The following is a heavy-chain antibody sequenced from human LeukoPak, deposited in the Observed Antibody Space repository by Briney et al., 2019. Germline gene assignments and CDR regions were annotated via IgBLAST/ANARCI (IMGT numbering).Heavy chain of an antibody. Sequence: GGSLRLSCAASGFTFSSYAMSWVRQAPGKGLEWVSAISGSGGSTYYADSVKGRFTISRDNSKNTLYLQMNSLRAEDTAVYYCAKGITIFGVVIKPDAFDIWGQGTMVTVSS. D-gene: IGHD3-3*01. J-gene: IGHJ3*02. V-gene: IGHV3-23*01. CDR2: ISGSGGST. CDR1: GFTFSSYA. CDR3: AKGITIFGVVIKPDAFDI.